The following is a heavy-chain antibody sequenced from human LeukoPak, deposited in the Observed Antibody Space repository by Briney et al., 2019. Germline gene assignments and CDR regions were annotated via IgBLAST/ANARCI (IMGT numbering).Heavy chain of an antibody. CDR2: ISWNSGSI. J-gene: IGHJ4*02. V-gene: IGHV3-9*01. Sequence: GGSLRLSCAASGFTFDDYAMHWVRQAPGKGLEWVSGISWNSGSIGYADSVKGRFTISRDNSKNTLYLQMNSLRAEDTAVYYCAKERYGSVFDYWGQGTLVTVSS. CDR3: AKERYGSVFDY. D-gene: IGHD3-10*01. CDR1: GFTFDDYA.